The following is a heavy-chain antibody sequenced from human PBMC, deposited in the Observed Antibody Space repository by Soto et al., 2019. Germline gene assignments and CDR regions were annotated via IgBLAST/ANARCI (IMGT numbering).Heavy chain of an antibody. CDR1: GYSFSNYD. J-gene: IGHJ4*02. Sequence: ASVKVSCKASGYSFSNYDIHWVRQAPGQRPEWMGGINAANGNSLNSQKFQGRLVISRDTSASTAYMELSSLRSEDTALYYCARDGPMYCSGGFCYGPWFDYWGQGTLVTVSS. D-gene: IGHD2-15*01. V-gene: IGHV1-3*01. CDR2: INAANGNS. CDR3: ARDGPMYCSGGFCYGPWFDY.